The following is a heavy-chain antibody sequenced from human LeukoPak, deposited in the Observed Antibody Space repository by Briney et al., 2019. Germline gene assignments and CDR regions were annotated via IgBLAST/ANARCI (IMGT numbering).Heavy chain of an antibody. CDR3: VKAYIWNVYSSGDY. Sequence: AGGSLRLSCSASGLNFSKNAMHWARQARGKGLEYVSAITNNGGTTYYADSVKGRFTISRDNSKNTLFLQMSSLRAEDTAVYYCVKAYIWNVYSSGDYWGQGTLVTVSS. J-gene: IGHJ4*02. V-gene: IGHV3-64D*06. CDR2: ITNNGGTT. D-gene: IGHD1-1*01. CDR1: GLNFSKNA.